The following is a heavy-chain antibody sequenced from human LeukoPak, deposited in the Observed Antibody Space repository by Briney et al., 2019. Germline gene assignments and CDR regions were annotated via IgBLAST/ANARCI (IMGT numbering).Heavy chain of an antibody. CDR3: AREDYGGKSGTYFDY. J-gene: IGHJ4*02. CDR2: TYYRSKWYN. CDR1: GDSVSSSSAA. V-gene: IGHV6-1*01. Sequence: SQTLSLTCAISGDSVSSSSAAWNWIRQSPSRGLEWLGRTYYRSKWYNDYAISVRSRITVNPDTSKNQFSLQLNSVTPEDTAVYYCAREDYGGKSGTYFDYWGQGTLVTVSS. D-gene: IGHD4-23*01.